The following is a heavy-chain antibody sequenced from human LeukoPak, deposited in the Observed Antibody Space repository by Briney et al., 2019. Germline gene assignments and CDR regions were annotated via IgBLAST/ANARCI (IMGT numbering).Heavy chain of an antibody. CDR1: GFTFSSYS. CDR2: ISSSSSSI. CDR3: ARDPQHIVVVPAAIPYLDY. Sequence: PGGSLRLSCAASGFTFSSYSMNWVRQAPGKGLEWVSYISSSSSSIYYADSVKGRFTISRDNAKNSLYLQMNSLRDEDTAVYYCARDPQHIVVVPAAIPYLDYWGQGTLVTVSS. J-gene: IGHJ4*02. D-gene: IGHD2-2*01. V-gene: IGHV3-48*02.